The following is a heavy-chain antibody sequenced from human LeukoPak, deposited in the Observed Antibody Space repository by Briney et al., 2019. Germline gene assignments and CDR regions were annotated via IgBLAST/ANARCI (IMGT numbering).Heavy chain of an antibody. D-gene: IGHD1-1*01. CDR1: GFTFSSYA. J-gene: IGHJ4*02. V-gene: IGHV3-30-3*01. Sequence: GRSLRLSCAASGFTFSSYAMHWVRQAPGKGLEWVAVISYDGSNKYYADSVKGRLTISRDNSKNTLYLQMNSLRAEDTAVYYCAKGYNWNDYWGQGTLVTVSS. CDR3: AKGYNWNDY. CDR2: ISYDGSNK.